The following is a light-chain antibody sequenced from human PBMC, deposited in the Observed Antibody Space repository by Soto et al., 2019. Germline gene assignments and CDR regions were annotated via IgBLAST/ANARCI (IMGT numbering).Light chain of an antibody. J-gene: IGLJ2*01. CDR1: SSDVGGYNY. CDR2: EVD. CDR3: ASFGAHKV. Sequence: QSVLTQPPSASGSPGQSVTVSCTGTSSDVGGYNYVSWYQQHPGKAPKLIIYEVDKRPSGVPDRFSGSKSGNTASLTVSGLQADDEADYYCASFGAHKVFGGGTKLTVL. V-gene: IGLV2-8*01.